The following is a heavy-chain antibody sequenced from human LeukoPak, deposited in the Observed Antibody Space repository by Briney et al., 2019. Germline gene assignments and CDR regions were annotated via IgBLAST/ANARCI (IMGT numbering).Heavy chain of an antibody. V-gene: IGHV4-34*01. D-gene: IGHD2-15*01. CDR3: ARVGHCSGGSCGELDY. Sequence: SETLSLTCAVYGGPFSGYYWSWIRQPPGKGLEWIGEINNSGSTNYNPSLKSRVTISVDTSKNQFSLKRSSVTAADTAVYYCARVGHCSGGSCGELDYWRQGTLVTVSS. CDR2: INNSGST. CDR1: GGPFSGYY. J-gene: IGHJ4*02.